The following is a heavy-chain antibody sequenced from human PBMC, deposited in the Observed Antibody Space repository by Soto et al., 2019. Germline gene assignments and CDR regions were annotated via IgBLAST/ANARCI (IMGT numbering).Heavy chain of an antibody. CDR3: AREGYSGYLDY. Sequence: QVQLQQSGPGMVTPSQTPSLTCAISGASISRNSGAWNWISQSPSTALEWLGRTYYRSKWYNDYAVSVKSRRTIKPDTSKNQFSLQLNSVTPEDTAVYYCAREGYSGYLDYWGQRTLITVSS. V-gene: IGHV6-1*02. CDR1: GASISRNSGA. J-gene: IGHJ4*02. CDR2: TYYRSKWYN. D-gene: IGHD5-12*01.